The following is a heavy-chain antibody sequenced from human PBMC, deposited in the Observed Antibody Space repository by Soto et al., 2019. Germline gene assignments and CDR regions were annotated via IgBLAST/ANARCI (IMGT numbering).Heavy chain of an antibody. J-gene: IGHJ6*02. D-gene: IGHD6-6*01. CDR2: NYYSGIT. Sequence: PSETLSLTCTVSGGSISSYYWSWIRQPPGKGLEWIGYNYYSGITYYSPSLKSRVTISLDTSKNQFSLKLSSVTAADTAVYYCARGSSIAGLYYGMDVWGQGTTVIVSS. CDR3: ARGSSIAGLYYGMDV. V-gene: IGHV4-59*06. CDR1: GGSISSYY.